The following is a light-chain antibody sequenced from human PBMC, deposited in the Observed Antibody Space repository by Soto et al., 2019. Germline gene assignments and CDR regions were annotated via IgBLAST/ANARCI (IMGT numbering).Light chain of an antibody. Sequence: QAVVTQPASVSGSPGQSITISCTGTSSDVGRYNLVSWYQQHPGKAPKLMIYEGTERPSGVSNRFSGSKSDNTASLTISGLQAEDEADYYCCSYAGSGTFYVFGTGTKLTVL. CDR2: EGT. J-gene: IGLJ1*01. V-gene: IGLV2-23*01. CDR3: CSYAGSGTFYV. CDR1: SSDVGRYNL.